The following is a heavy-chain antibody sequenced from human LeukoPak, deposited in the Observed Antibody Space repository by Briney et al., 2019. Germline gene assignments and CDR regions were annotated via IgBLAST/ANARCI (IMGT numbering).Heavy chain of an antibody. CDR1: GITLSNYG. CDR3: AKRGVVIRVILVGFHKEANYFDS. J-gene: IGHJ4*02. D-gene: IGHD3-22*01. V-gene: IGHV3-23*01. Sequence: GGSLRLSCAVSGITLSNYGMSWVREAPGKGLEWVAGISDSGGRTKYADSVRGRFTISRDNPKNTLYLQMNSLRPEDTAVYFCAKRGVVIRVILVGFHKEANYFDSWGQGVLVTVSS. CDR2: ISDSGGRT.